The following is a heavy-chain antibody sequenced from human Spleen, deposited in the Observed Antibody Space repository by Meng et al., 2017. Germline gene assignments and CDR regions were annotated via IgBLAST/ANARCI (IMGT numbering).Heavy chain of an antibody. CDR3: ARDFDYGQYFFDY. Sequence: GESLKISCAASGFTFSSYGMHWVRQAPGKGLEWVAVIWYDGSNKYYADSVKGRFTISRDNSKNTLYLQMNSLRAEDTAVYYCARDFDYGQYFFDYWGQGTLVTVSS. J-gene: IGHJ4*02. CDR1: GFTFSSYG. V-gene: IGHV3-33*01. CDR2: IWYDGSNK. D-gene: IGHD4/OR15-4a*01.